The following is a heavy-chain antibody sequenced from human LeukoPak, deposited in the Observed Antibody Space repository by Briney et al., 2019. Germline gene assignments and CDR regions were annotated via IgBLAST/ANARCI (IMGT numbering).Heavy chain of an antibody. CDR2: IYYSGSP. J-gene: IGHJ4*02. Sequence: GSLRLSCAASGFTFSSYWMSWVRQPPGKGLEWIGSIYYSGSPYYNPSLKSRVTISVDTSKNQFSLKVISVTAADTAVYYCARWRTARTGFDYWGQGTLVTVSS. V-gene: IGHV4-39*01. CDR1: GFTFSSYW. CDR3: ARWRTARTGFDY. D-gene: IGHD3/OR15-3a*01.